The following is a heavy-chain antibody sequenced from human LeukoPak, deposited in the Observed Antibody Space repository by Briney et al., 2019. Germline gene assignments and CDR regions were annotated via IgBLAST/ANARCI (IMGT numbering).Heavy chain of an antibody. J-gene: IGHJ4*02. CDR3: ASSRLRYLGIDY. CDR2: IYTSGST. CDR1: GGSISSGSYY. D-gene: IGHD3-9*01. V-gene: IGHV4-61*02. Sequence: PSETLSLTCTVSGGSISSGSYYWSWIRQPAGKGLEWIGRIYTSGSTNYNPSLKSRVTISVDTSKNQFSLKVTSVTAADTAMYYCASSRLRYLGIDYWGQGTLVTVSS.